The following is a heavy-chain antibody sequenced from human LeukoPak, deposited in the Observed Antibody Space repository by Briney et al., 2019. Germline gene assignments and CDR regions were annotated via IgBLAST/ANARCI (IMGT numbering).Heavy chain of an antibody. D-gene: IGHD1-1*01. J-gene: IGHJ4*02. V-gene: IGHV3-23*01. CDR2: INSAGDDT. Sequence: GSLRLSCAASGFTFSSYAMSWVRQSPGKGLEWVSAINSAGDDTFYADSVRGRFTISRANSKSTLFLQMNSLRAEDTAVYYCAKEVTGTGKAFHYWGQGTLVTVSS. CDR3: AKEVTGTGKAFHY. CDR1: GFTFSSYA.